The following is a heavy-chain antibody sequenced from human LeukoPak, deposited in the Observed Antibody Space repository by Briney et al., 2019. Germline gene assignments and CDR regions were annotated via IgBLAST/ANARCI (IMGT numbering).Heavy chain of an antibody. V-gene: IGHV3-74*01. D-gene: IGHD6-13*01. J-gene: IGHJ4*02. CDR2: IINEGSDT. CDR3: AKALSAAGRPFDY. CDR1: GLTFSNQW. Sequence: PGGSLRLSCVVSGLTFSNQWMHWVRQAPGKGLVWVSHIINEGSDTRYADSVKGRFTISRDNAKNTLYLQMNSLRAEDTAVYYCAKALSAAGRPFDYWGQGTLVTVSS.